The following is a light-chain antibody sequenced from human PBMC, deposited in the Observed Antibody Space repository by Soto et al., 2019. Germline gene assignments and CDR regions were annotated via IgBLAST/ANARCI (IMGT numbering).Light chain of an antibody. Sequence: DIVLAQSPATLSLSPGEKATLSCRASQSVGKYLAWYQHKPGQAPRLLIFDASNRATGIPARFSGSGSGTDFTLTISSLEPEDFAVYYCQHRTDWPPLTFGQGTKVDIK. CDR3: QHRTDWPPLT. CDR2: DAS. V-gene: IGKV3-11*01. CDR1: QSVGKY. J-gene: IGKJ1*01.